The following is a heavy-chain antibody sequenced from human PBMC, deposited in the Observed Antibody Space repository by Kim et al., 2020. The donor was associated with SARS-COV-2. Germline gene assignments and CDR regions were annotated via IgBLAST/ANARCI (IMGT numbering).Heavy chain of an antibody. D-gene: IGHD3-22*01. CDR3: ARVGYKDAFDI. V-gene: IGHV3-53*01. CDR2: IYSGGST. J-gene: IGHJ3*02. Sequence: GGSLRLSCAASGFTVSSNDMSWVRQAPGKWLEWVSVIYSGGSTYYADSVKGLFTISRDNSKNTLYLQMNSLRAEDTAMYYCARVGYKDAFDICGQGTMITVSS. CDR1: GFTVSSND.